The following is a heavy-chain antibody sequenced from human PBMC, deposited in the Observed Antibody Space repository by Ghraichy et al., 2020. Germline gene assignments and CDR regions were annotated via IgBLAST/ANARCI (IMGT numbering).Heavy chain of an antibody. Sequence: SETLSLTCTVSGGSISSSSYYWGWIRQPPGKGLEWIGSIYYSRSTHYNPSLKSRVTISVDTSKNQFSLKLSSVTAADTAVYYCARRGVQLERRYNWFDHWGQGTLVTVSS. D-gene: IGHD1-1*01. V-gene: IGHV4-39*01. CDR1: GGSISSSSYY. CDR3: ARRGVQLERRYNWFDH. CDR2: IYYSRST. J-gene: IGHJ5*02.